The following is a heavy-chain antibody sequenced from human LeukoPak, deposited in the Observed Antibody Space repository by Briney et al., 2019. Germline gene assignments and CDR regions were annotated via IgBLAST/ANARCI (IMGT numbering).Heavy chain of an antibody. CDR1: GFTFSSYG. D-gene: IGHD1-26*01. Sequence: GGSLRLSCAASGFTFSSYGMHWVRQAPGKGLEWVAVISYDGSNKYYADSVKGRFTISRDNSKNTLYLQMNSLRAEDTAVYYCAKDIGTGGTGWFDPWGQGTLVTVSS. V-gene: IGHV3-30*18. CDR3: AKDIGTGGTGWFDP. CDR2: ISYDGSNK. J-gene: IGHJ5*02.